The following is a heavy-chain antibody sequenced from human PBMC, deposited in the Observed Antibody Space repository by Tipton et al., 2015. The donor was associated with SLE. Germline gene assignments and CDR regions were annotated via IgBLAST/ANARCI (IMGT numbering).Heavy chain of an antibody. D-gene: IGHD2-8*01. Sequence: SLRLSCTDSGSTFSRYWMHWVRQAPGKGPVWVAHINEDGRYTNYADSVKGRFTISRDNARSTLYLQMNSLRAEDTALYYCARDRNGAFDIWGQGTMVTVSS. CDR1: GSTFSRYW. CDR3: ARDRNGAFDI. V-gene: IGHV3-74*01. CDR2: INEDGRYT. J-gene: IGHJ3*02.